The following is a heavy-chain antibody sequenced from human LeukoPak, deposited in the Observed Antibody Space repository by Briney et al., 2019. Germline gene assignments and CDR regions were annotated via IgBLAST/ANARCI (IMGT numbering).Heavy chain of an antibody. CDR3: AELGITMIGGV. Sequence: GGSLRLSCAASGFTFTDVYMSWIRQSPGKGLEWLAYISPNSADISYADSVKGRFTISRDNAKNSLYLQMNGLRAEDTAVYYCAELGITMIGGVWGKGTTVTISS. D-gene: IGHD3-10*02. V-gene: IGHV3-11*04. CDR2: ISPNSADI. J-gene: IGHJ6*04. CDR1: GFTFTDVY.